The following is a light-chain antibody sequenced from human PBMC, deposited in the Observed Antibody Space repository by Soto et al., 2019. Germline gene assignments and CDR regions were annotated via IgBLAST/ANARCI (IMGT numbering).Light chain of an antibody. CDR1: SSNIGNNY. CDR3: AAWDDSLSGSYV. Sequence: SVLTQPPSASGTPGQRVSVSCSGSSSNIGNNYVFWYQHLPGTAPKLLIYRNDQRPSGVSARFSGSKSGTSASLAISGLRSEDEADYYCAAWDDSLSGSYVFGPGTKVTVL. J-gene: IGLJ1*01. CDR2: RND. V-gene: IGLV1-47*01.